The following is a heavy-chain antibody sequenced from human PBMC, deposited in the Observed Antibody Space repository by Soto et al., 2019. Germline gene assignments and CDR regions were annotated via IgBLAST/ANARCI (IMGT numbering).Heavy chain of an antibody. J-gene: IGHJ5*02. Sequence: PSETLSLTCAVSGGSISSSNWWSWVRQPPGKGLEWIGEIYHSGSTNYNPSLKSRVTISVDKSKNQFSLKLSSVTAADTAVYYCARGRGGGQLVRGCFDPWGQGTLVTVSS. V-gene: IGHV4-4*02. CDR2: IYHSGST. CDR3: ARGRGGGQLVRGCFDP. CDR1: GGSISSSNW. D-gene: IGHD6-13*01.